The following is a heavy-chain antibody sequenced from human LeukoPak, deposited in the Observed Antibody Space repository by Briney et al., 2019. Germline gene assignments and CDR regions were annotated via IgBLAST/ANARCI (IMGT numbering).Heavy chain of an antibody. CDR1: GYTFTNYW. CDR3: ARRFDTSGYFQN. V-gene: IGHV5-51*01. D-gene: IGHD3-22*01. CDR2: IYPGDSDT. J-gene: IGHJ1*01. Sequence: GESLKISCKVSGYTFTNYWIGWVRQMPGKGLEWMGVIYPGDSDTRYSPSFQGQVTISADKSISTAYLQWSSLKASDTAMYYCARRFDTSGYFQNWGQGTLVTVSS.